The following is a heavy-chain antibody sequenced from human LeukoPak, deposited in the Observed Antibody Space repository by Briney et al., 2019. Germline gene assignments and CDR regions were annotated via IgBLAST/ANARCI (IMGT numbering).Heavy chain of an antibody. CDR3: VRGPHIAATSY. Sequence: PGGSLRLSCAVSGFNFRDHWMDWVRQAPGKGLEWVANIKLDGSAKTYVDSVKGRFAISRDNAKKSLYLQINTLRAEDTAVYYCVRGPHIAATSYWGQGTLVTVSS. CDR1: GFNFRDHW. V-gene: IGHV3-7*03. CDR2: IKLDGSAK. J-gene: IGHJ4*02. D-gene: IGHD6-25*01.